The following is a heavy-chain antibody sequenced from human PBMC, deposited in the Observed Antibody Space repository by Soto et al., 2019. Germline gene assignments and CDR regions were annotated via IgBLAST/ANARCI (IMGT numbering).Heavy chain of an antibody. CDR3: ARRWGAAVDY. CDR1: GGSISSYY. V-gene: IGHV4-59*08. D-gene: IGHD1-26*01. Sequence: QVQLQESGPGLVKPSETLSLTCTVSGGSISSYYWRWIRQPPGKGLEWIGYIYYSGSTNYNPSLKSRVTMSVDTSKNQFSLKLSSVTAADTAVYYCARRWGAAVDYWGQGTLVTVSS. J-gene: IGHJ4*02. CDR2: IYYSGST.